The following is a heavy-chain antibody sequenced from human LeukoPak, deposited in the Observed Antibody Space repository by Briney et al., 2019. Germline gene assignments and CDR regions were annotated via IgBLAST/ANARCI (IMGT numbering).Heavy chain of an antibody. CDR3: AGGYYYDTSGYYY. V-gene: IGHV1-46*01. Sequence: GASVKVSCKASGYSFTTYYMHWVRQAPGQGLEWMEIINPSGGSTSYAQTFQGRVTMTRDTTTSTVYMELSNLRSEDTAVYYCAGGYYYDTSGYYYWGQGTLVTVSS. D-gene: IGHD3-22*01. CDR1: GYSFTTYY. J-gene: IGHJ4*02. CDR2: INPSGGST.